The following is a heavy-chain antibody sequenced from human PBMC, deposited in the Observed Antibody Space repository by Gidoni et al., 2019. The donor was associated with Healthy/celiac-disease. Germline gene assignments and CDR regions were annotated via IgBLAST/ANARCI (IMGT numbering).Heavy chain of an antibody. Sequence: ELPLGESGGGLVKHGWYLRVCCAGCGVTYSSYSMNWVRQAPGKGLDLVASISRSSSYIYYADSVKCRFTISRYNAKYSLYLQMNILRAEDTAVYYCARLRALLYPYGTAVLGPATTVPVS. CDR3: ARLRALLYPYGTAV. V-gene: IGHV3-21*01. CDR2: ISRSSSYI. CDR1: GVTYSSYS. D-gene: IGHD3-10*01. J-gene: IGHJ6*02.